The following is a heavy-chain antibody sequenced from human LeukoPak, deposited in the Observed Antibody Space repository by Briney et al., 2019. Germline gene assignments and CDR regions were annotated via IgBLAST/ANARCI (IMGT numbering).Heavy chain of an antibody. J-gene: IGHJ6*03. D-gene: IGHD3-10*01. Sequence: GGSLRLSCAASGFTFSSYGIHWVRQAPGKGLEWVAFIRYDGSNKYHADSVKGRFTISRDNSKNTVYLQMNSLRAEDTAVYYCAKSPKSPAISMVRGTSQYNYYMDVWGKGTTVTISS. V-gene: IGHV3-30*02. CDR2: IRYDGSNK. CDR3: AKSPKSPAISMVRGTSQYNYYMDV. CDR1: GFTFSSYG.